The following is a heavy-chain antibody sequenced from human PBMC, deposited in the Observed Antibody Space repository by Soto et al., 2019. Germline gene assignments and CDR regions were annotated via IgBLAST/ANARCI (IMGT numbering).Heavy chain of an antibody. D-gene: IGHD1-1*01. CDR1: GFSFRNYA. V-gene: IGHV3-23*01. CDR3: ARGVNDDS. J-gene: IGHJ4*02. CDR2: IHTGGST. Sequence: GGSLRLSCAASGFSFRNYAMSWVRQAPGKGLEWVASIHTGGSTFYADPVKGRFTISRDNSKNMVYLQMNSLTVGDTAMYFCARGVNDDSWGRGTLVTVSS.